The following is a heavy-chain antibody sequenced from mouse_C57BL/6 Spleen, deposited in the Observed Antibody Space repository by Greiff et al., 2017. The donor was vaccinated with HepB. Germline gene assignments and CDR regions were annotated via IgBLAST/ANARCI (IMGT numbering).Heavy chain of an antibody. V-gene: IGHV1-82*01. Sequence: QVQLQQSGPELVKPGASVMISCKASGYAFSSSWMNWVKQRPGKGLEWIGRIYPGDGDTNYNGKFKGKATLTADKSSSTAYMQLSSLTSEDSAVYFCAIYYGNYEEPYAMDYWGQGTSVTVSS. CDR1: GYAFSSSW. D-gene: IGHD2-1*01. CDR2: IYPGDGDT. CDR3: AIYYGNYEEPYAMDY. J-gene: IGHJ4*01.